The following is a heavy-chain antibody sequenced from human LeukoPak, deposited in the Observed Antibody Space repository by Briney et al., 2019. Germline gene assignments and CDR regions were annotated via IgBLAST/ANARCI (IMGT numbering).Heavy chain of an antibody. J-gene: IGHJ6*02. Sequence: GASVKVSCKASGYTFTSYYMHWVRQAPGQGLEWMGIINPSGGSTIYAQKFQGRVTMTEDTSTDTAYMELSSLRSEDTAVYYCATVPQPATTRDNYGDYQVTYYYYGMDVWGQGTTVTVSS. CDR2: INPSGGST. CDR3: ATVPQPATTRDNYGDYQVTYYYYGMDV. CDR1: GYTFTSYY. D-gene: IGHD4-17*01. V-gene: IGHV1-46*01.